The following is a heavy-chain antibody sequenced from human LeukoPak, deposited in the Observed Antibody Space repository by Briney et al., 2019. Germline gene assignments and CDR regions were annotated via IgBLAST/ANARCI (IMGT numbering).Heavy chain of an antibody. Sequence: LSLTCAVYGGSFSDYYWSWIRQPPGKGLEWVSYISSSGSTIYYADSVKGRFTISRDNAKNSLYLQMNSLRAEDTAVYYCAELGITMIGGVWGKGTTVTISS. J-gene: IGHJ6*04. CDR3: AELGITMIGGV. D-gene: IGHD3-10*02. CDR1: GGSFSDYY. CDR2: ISSSGSTI. V-gene: IGHV3-11*04.